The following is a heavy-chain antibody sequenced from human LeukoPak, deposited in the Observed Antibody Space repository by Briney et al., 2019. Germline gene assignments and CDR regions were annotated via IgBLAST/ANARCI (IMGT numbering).Heavy chain of an antibody. Sequence: SETLSLTCAVYGGSFSGYYWSWIRQPLGKGLEWIGEINHSGSTNYNPSLKSRVTISVDTSKNQFSLKLSSVTAADTAVYYCARGRGCSSTSCYYYYYGMDVWGQGTTVTVSS. V-gene: IGHV4-34*01. CDR3: ARGRGCSSTSCYYYYYGMDV. CDR2: INHSGST. CDR1: GGSFSGYY. J-gene: IGHJ6*02. D-gene: IGHD2-2*01.